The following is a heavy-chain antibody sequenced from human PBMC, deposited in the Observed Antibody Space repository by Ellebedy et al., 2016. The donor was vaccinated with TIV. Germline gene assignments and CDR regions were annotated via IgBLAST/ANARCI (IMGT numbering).Heavy chain of an antibody. J-gene: IGHJ6*02. Sequence: AASVKVSCKASGYTFTTYAVHWVRQAPGQRIEWMGWINAGNGNTKYSQKFQGWVTMTRDTSISTAYMELSRLRSDDTAVYYCARGFDGSGSYYYYGMDVWGQGTRVTVSS. CDR3: ARGFDGSGSYYYYGMDV. V-gene: IGHV1-3*01. D-gene: IGHD3-10*01. CDR2: INAGNGNT. CDR1: GYTFTTYA.